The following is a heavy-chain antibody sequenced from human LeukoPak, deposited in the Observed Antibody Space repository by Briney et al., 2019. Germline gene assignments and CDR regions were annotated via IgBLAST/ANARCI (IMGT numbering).Heavy chain of an antibody. Sequence: PSETLSLTCTVSGGSISSYYWSWIRRPPGKGLEWIGYIYYSGSTNYNPSLKSRVTISVDTSKNQFSLKLSSVAAADTAVYYCARLIYYDSSGYTDYWGQGTLVTVSS. CDR2: IYYSGST. CDR3: ARLIYYDSSGYTDY. J-gene: IGHJ4*02. CDR1: GGSISSYY. V-gene: IGHV4-59*08. D-gene: IGHD3-22*01.